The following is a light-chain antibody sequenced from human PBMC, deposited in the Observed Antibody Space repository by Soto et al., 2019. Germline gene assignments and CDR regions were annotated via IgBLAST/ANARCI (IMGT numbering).Light chain of an antibody. V-gene: IGKV1-33*01. CDR3: QQSYSSLLLT. CDR1: QDISNY. CDR2: DAS. Sequence: DIQMTQSPSSLSASVGDRVTITCQASQDISNYLNWYQQKPGEAPKLLIYDASNLETGVPSRFSGSGSGTDFTLTISSLQPEDFATYYCQQSYSSLLLTFGGGTKVDIK. J-gene: IGKJ4*01.